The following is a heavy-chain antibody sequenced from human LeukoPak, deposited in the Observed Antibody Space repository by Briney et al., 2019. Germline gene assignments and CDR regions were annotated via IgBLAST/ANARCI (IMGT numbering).Heavy chain of an antibody. V-gene: IGHV4-59*01. CDR2: IYYSGST. CDR3: ARGRGYSNGPHDAFDI. Sequence: PSETLSRTCTVSGGSIRSYYWSWIRQPPGKGLEWIGYIYYSGSTNYNPSLKSRVTISVDTSKNQFSLKLSSVTAADTAVYYCARGRGYSNGPHDAFDIWGQGTMVTVSS. J-gene: IGHJ3*02. CDR1: GGSIRSYY. D-gene: IGHD5-18*01.